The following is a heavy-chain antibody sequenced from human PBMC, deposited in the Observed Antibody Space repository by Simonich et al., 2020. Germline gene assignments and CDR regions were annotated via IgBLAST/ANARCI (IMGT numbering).Heavy chain of an antibody. CDR3: ARARGDSSSWYFDY. Sequence: EVQLVESGGGLVKPGGSLRLSCAASGFTFSSYSMNWVRQAPGKGREWVLSISSSSSYIYYADSVKGRFTISRDNAKNSLYLQMNSLRAEDTAVYYCARARGDSSSWYFDYWGQGTLVTVSS. CDR1: GFTFSSYS. CDR2: ISSSSSYI. V-gene: IGHV3-21*01. D-gene: IGHD6-13*01. J-gene: IGHJ4*02.